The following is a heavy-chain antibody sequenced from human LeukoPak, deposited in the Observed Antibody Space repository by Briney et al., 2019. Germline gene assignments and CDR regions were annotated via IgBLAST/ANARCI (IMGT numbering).Heavy chain of an antibody. D-gene: IGHD2-15*01. CDR1: EFSISNSA. CDR2: IIASSGST. V-gene: IGHV3-23*01. J-gene: IGHJ6*02. Sequence: PGGSLRLSCAASEFSISNSAMGWVRQAPGKGLEWVSLIIASSGSTFYADSVKGRFTISRDNSKNTLYLQMNSLRAEDTAVYYCARDHCSGGSCYFGMDVWGQGTTVTVSS. CDR3: ARDHCSGGSCYFGMDV.